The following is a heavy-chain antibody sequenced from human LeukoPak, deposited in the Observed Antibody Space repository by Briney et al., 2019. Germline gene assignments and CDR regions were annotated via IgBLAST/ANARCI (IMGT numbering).Heavy chain of an antibody. D-gene: IGHD1-14*01. J-gene: IGHJ4*02. CDR3: AREILGGFNPGAY. CDR1: LDSTTSNF. Sequence: SETLSLTCTVSLDSTTSNFWSWVRQPPGKGLEWIGEIHRGGSPNYNPSLQSRVTISIDRSRNQIVLELSSVTAADTAVYYCAREILGGFNPGAYWGQGTLVTVSS. CDR2: IHRGGSP. V-gene: IGHV4-4*02.